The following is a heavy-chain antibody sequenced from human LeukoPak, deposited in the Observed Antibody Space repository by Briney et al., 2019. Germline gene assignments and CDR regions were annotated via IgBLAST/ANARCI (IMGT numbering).Heavy chain of an antibody. V-gene: IGHV1-24*01. J-gene: IGHJ4*02. CDR1: GYTLTELS. CDR3: ATGVQICSGGSCDY. D-gene: IGHD2-15*01. Sequence: ASVKVSCKVSGYTLTELSMHWVRQAPGKGLEWMGGFDPEDGETIYAQKFLGRVTMTEDTSTDTAYMELSSLRSEDTAVYYCATGVQICSGGSCDYWGQGTLVTVSS. CDR2: FDPEDGET.